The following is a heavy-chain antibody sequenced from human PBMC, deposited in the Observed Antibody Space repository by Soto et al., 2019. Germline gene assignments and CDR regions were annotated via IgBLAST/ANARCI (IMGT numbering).Heavy chain of an antibody. CDR2: ISSKGYGGTT. CDR3: TRDRYTGSYADY. D-gene: IGHD1-26*01. J-gene: IGHJ4*02. V-gene: IGHV3-49*03. Sequence: EVQLVESGGGLVQPGRSLRLSCTVSGFTLGNYAMTWFRQAPGKGPEWVGFISSKGYGGTTEYAASVQGRFTISRDDSKSIAYLEMNSLKTEDTAVYYCTRDRYTGSYADYWGQGTLVTVSS. CDR1: GFTLGNYA.